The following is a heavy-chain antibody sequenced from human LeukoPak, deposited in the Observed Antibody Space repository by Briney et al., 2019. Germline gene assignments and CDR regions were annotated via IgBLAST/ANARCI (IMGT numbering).Heavy chain of an antibody. CDR3: AKGYNWNYLGAFDM. V-gene: IGHV3-30*18. J-gene: IGHJ3*02. D-gene: IGHD1-7*01. CDR2: ISYDGSHK. CDR1: GITFISYG. Sequence: GGSLRLSCATSGITFISYGMHWVRQAPGKGLEWVAVISYDGSHKYNADSVKGRFTISRDNSKNTLFLEMISLRAEDTAIYYCAKGYNWNYLGAFDMWGQGTMVTVSS.